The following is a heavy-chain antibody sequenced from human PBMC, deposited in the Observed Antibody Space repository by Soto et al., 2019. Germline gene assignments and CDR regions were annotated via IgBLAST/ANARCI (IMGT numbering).Heavy chain of an antibody. J-gene: IGHJ5*02. CDR3: ARVILTGYPRAIWFDP. Sequence: PSETLSLTCTVSGASISRYYWSWIRQSPGKGLEWIGYLYNTGSTIYNPSLKSRVTISVDTSKNQFSLKMNSVTAADTAVYYCARVILTGYPRAIWFDPWGQGTLVTVSS. CDR1: GASISRYY. V-gene: IGHV4-59*01. CDR2: LYNTGST. D-gene: IGHD3-9*01.